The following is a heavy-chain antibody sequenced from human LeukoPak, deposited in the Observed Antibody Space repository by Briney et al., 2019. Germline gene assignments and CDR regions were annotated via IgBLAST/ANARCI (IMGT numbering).Heavy chain of an antibody. V-gene: IGHV4-34*01. CDR2: INHSGST. CDR3: AGLAARPTFDI. Sequence: PSETLSLTCAVYGGSFSGYYWGWIRQPPGKGLEWIGEINHSGSTNYNPSLKSRVTISVDTSKNQFSLKLSSVTAADTAVYYCAGLAARPTFDIWGQGTMVTVSS. J-gene: IGHJ3*02. D-gene: IGHD6-6*01. CDR1: GGSFSGYY.